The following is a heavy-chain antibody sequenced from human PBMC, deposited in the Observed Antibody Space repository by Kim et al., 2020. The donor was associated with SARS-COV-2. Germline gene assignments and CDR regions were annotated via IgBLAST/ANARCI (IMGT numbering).Heavy chain of an antibody. Sequence: YYADSVKGRFTISRDKSKNTLYLQMNRLRAEDTAVYYCAKAEAVADSFDYWGQGTLVTVSS. D-gene: IGHD6-19*01. CDR3: AKAEAVADSFDY. J-gene: IGHJ4*02. V-gene: IGHV3-23*01.